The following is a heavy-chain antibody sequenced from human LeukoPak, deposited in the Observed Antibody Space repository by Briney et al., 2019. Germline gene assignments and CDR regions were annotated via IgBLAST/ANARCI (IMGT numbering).Heavy chain of an antibody. CDR2: IRYDGSNK. D-gene: IGHD4-11*01. CDR1: GFTFSSYG. V-gene: IGHV3-30*02. J-gene: IGHJ6*03. Sequence: QPGGSLRLSCAASGFTFSSYGMHWVRQAPGKGLDGVAFIRYDGSNKYYADSVKGRFTISRDNSKNTLYLQMNSLRAEDTAVYYCAKVMTTVTTPYYYYYYYMDVWGKGTTVTVSS. CDR3: AKVMTTVTTPYYYYYYYMDV.